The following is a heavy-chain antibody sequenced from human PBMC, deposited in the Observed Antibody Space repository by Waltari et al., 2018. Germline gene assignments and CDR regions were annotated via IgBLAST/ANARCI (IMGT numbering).Heavy chain of an antibody. CDR3: ARGGNSGYVLDYYYYYMDV. J-gene: IGHJ6*03. D-gene: IGHD5-12*01. CDR2: MNPNSGNT. Sequence: QVQLVQSGAEVKKPGASVKVSCTASGYTFTSYDIYWVRQATGQGLEWMGWMNPNSGNTGYAQKFQGRVTMTRNTAISTAYMELSSLRSEDTAVCYCARGGNSGYVLDYYYYYMDVWGKGTTVTVSS. V-gene: IGHV1-8*01. CDR1: GYTFTSYD.